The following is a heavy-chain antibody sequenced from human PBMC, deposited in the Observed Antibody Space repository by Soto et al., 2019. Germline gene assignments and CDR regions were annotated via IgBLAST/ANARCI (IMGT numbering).Heavy chain of an antibody. V-gene: IGHV3-48*02. CDR1: GFTFSSYS. Sequence: GGSLRLSCAASGFTFSSYSMNWVRQAPGKGLEWVSYISSSSSTRYYADSVKGRFTISRDNAKNSLYLQMNSLRDEDTAVYYCARGEGAYYYDSSGYYYDAEYFQHWGQGTLVTVSS. CDR2: ISSSSSTR. CDR3: ARGEGAYYYDSSGYYYDAEYFQH. D-gene: IGHD3-22*01. J-gene: IGHJ1*01.